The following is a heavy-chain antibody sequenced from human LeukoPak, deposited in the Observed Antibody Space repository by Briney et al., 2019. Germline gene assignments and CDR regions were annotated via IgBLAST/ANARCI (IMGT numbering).Heavy chain of an antibody. Sequence: PSQTLSPTCTVSGGSISSGGYYWSWIRQHPGKGLEWIGYIYYSGSTYYNPSLKSRVTISVDTSKNQFSLKLSSVTAADTAVYYCARDHDFWSGYLYGMDVWGQGTTVTVSS. CDR2: IYYSGST. CDR3: ARDHDFWSGYLYGMDV. V-gene: IGHV4-31*03. J-gene: IGHJ6*02. CDR1: GGSISSGGYY. D-gene: IGHD3-3*01.